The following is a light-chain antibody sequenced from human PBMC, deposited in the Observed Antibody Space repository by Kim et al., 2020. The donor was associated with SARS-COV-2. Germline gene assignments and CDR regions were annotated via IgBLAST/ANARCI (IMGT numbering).Light chain of an antibody. J-gene: IGKJ1*01. CDR3: QQYYALWT. CDR1: QSIGTW. Sequence: SASVGDRVTITCRASQSIGTWLAWYQQKPGKAPEVLIYKASTLETGVPSRFSGSGSGTEFTLPISSLQPEDSASYHCQQYYALWTFGQGTKVDIK. CDR2: KAS. V-gene: IGKV1-5*03.